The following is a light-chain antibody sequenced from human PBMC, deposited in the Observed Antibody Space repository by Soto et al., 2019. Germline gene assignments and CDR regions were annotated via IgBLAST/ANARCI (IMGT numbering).Light chain of an antibody. V-gene: IGKV3-11*01. J-gene: IGKJ3*01. CDR2: DAS. CDR3: QQRSNWPPT. CDR1: QSVSSY. Sequence: EIVLTQSPATLSLSPGEIATLSCRAIQSVSSYLASYQQKPGQAPRLLIYDASNRATGIPARFSGSGSGTDFTLTISSLEPEDFAVYYCQQRSNWPPTFGPGTKVDIK.